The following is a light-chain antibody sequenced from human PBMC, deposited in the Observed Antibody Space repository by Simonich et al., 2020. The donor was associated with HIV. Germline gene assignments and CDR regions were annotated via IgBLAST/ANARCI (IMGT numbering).Light chain of an antibody. CDR1: QAISNF. V-gene: IGKV1-33*01. CDR3: QHYDNLPSYT. CDR2: DAS. Sequence: DIQMTQSPSSLSASVGDRVTITCQRSQAISNFLNWYQQKPGKAPKLLIFDASHLETGVPSRFSGRGSGTDFTFTISSLQPEDFATYYCQHYDNLPSYTFGQGTKLEIK. J-gene: IGKJ2*01.